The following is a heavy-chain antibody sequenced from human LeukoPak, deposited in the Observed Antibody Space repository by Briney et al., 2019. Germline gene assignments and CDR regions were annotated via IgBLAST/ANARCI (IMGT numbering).Heavy chain of an antibody. D-gene: IGHD5-12*01. CDR2: MYYSGST. CDR1: GTYISSSSYY. Sequence: PSETLSLTCTVSGTYISSSSYYWGWIRQPPGKGLEWIVSMYYSGSTYYNPSLESRVTISVDTSKNQFSLKMSSVTAADTAVYYCARSGYSGYDWNYWGQGTLVTVSS. J-gene: IGHJ4*02. V-gene: IGHV4-39*07. CDR3: ARSGYSGYDWNY.